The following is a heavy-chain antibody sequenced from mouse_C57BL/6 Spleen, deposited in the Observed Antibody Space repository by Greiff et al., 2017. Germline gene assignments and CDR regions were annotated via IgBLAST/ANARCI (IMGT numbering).Heavy chain of an antibody. Sequence: QVQLQQSGAELVRPGASVTLSCKASGYTFTDYEMHWVKQTPVHGLEWIGAIDPETGGTAYNQKFKGKAILTADKSSSTAYMELRSLTSEDSAVYYCTKGDRGYFDVWGTGTTVTVSS. CDR2: IDPETGGT. CDR3: TKGDRGYFDV. J-gene: IGHJ1*03. CDR1: GYTFTDYE. V-gene: IGHV1-15*01.